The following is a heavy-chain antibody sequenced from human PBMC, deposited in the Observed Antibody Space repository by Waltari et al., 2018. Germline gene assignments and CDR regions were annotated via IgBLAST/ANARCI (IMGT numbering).Heavy chain of an antibody. CDR3: ARGYWENSFDL. J-gene: IGHJ3*01. D-gene: IGHD2-21*01. Sequence: LESGGGLTEPGASLRLSCEASGFKIRGFGMDWVRQAPGQGPEWVAFFDVDGSPIYYADSVRGRFTISRDNAKNVVHLQMNTLRHEDTAVYYCARGYWENSFDLWGPGTTVTVSS. CDR2: FDVDGSPI. CDR1: GFKIRGFG. V-gene: IGHV3-48*02.